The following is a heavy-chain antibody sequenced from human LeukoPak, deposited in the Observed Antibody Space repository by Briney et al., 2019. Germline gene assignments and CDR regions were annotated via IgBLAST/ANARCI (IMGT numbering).Heavy chain of an antibody. CDR3: AKDRSIGTYYTFDS. V-gene: IGHV3-23*01. CDR2: VSGSGAIA. CDR1: GFTFSSSG. J-gene: IGHJ4*02. D-gene: IGHD1-26*01. Sequence: GGSLRLSCAASGFTFSSSGMSWVRQAPGKRLEWVSAVSGSGAIAYYTDSVKGRFTTSRDNSKNTLYLQMSSLTAKDTAVYYCAKDRSIGTYYTFDSWGQGTLVTVSS.